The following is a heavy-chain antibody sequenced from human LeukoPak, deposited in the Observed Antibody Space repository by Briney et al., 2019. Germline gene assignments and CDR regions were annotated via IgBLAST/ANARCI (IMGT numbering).Heavy chain of an antibody. V-gene: IGHV3-30*01. CDR2: ISYDGSNK. D-gene: IGHD1-26*01. CDR3: ARGSGVGATLSFDY. Sequence: GRSLRLSCAASGFTFSSYAMHWVRQAPGKGLEWVAVISYDGSNKYYADSVKGRFTISRDNSKNTLYLQMNSLRAEDTAVYYCARGSGVGATLSFDYWGQGTLVTVSS. CDR1: GFTFSSYA. J-gene: IGHJ4*02.